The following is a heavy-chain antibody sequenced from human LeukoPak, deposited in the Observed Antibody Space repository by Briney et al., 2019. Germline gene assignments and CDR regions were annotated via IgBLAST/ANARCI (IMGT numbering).Heavy chain of an antibody. J-gene: IGHJ6*03. CDR2: INHSVGT. Sequence: SETLSLTCAVYGGSFSGYYWSWIRQPPGKGLEWIGEINHSVGTYYNPSLKSRVTISADTSKNQFSLRLSSVTAADTAVYYCARHGTRYHYYYMDVWGKGTTVTISS. CDR1: GGSFSGYY. D-gene: IGHD1-14*01. V-gene: IGHV4-34*01. CDR3: ARHGTRYHYYYMDV.